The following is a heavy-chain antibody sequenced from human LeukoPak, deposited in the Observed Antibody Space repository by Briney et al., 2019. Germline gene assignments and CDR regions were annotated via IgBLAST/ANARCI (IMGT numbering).Heavy chain of an antibody. CDR3: AKDISSTSSTPFDP. D-gene: IGHD3-3*02. J-gene: IGHJ5*02. Sequence: GVPVRPLWAACGFTYEFTFRRFPISWDRQAPGKGLEWVSAISGSGTATHYAASVRGRFTISRDNSKNTLYLEMNSLRAEDTAIYYCAKDISSTSSTPFDPWGQGTLVTVSS. V-gene: IGHV3-23*01. CDR1: GFTYEFTFRRFP. CDR2: ISGSGTAT.